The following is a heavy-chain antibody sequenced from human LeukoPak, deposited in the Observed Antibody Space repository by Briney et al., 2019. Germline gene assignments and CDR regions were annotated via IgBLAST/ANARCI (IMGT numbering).Heavy chain of an antibody. CDR2: ITSNGGST. V-gene: IGHV3-64*01. J-gene: IGHJ1*01. CDR1: GXTFSRYA. CDR3: ATVSGSQYAEYFQH. Sequence: GGSLRLSCAASGXTFSRYAMHWVRQAPGKGLEYVSAITSNGGSTYYANSVKGRFIISRDNSKNTLYLQLGSLRADDMAMYYCATVSGSQYAEYFQHWGQGTLVTVSS. D-gene: IGHD1-26*01.